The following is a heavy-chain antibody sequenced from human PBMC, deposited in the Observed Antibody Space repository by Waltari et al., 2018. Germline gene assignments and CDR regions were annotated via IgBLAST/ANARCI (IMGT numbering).Heavy chain of an antibody. V-gene: IGHV4-39*01. D-gene: IGHD3-10*01. CDR1: GGPLSGAYY. J-gene: IGHJ5*02. CDR3: ARHRGVHTGYPGLDP. Sequence: QLQLQESGPGLVKPSETLSLICTVSGGPLSGAYYWDWIRQSPGTGLEWIGDVSSGGNTNYNPSLKSRVTISTDTSKNQFSLRLSSVTAADTAVYYCARHRGVHTGYPGLDPWGQGTLVTVSS. CDR2: VSSGGNT.